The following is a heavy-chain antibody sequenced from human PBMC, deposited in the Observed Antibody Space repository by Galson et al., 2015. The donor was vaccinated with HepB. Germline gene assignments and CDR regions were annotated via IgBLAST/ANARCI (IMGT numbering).Heavy chain of an antibody. CDR3: VKVSSGYGRNSGAFDP. CDR1: GFTLSTYT. CDR2: ITANGRNT. D-gene: IGHD4-23*01. Sequence: SLRLSCAASGFTLSTYTIHWVRQAPGGGLEYVSGITANGRNTYYADSVKGRFTISRDNSNNKLYLQITSLRAEDTALYYCVKVSSGYGRNSGAFDPWGRGTMVTVSS. J-gene: IGHJ3*01. V-gene: IGHV3-64D*06.